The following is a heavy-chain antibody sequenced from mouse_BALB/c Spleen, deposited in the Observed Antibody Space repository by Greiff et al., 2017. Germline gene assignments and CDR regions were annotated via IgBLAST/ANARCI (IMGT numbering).Heavy chain of an antibody. J-gene: IGHJ3*01. Sequence: VQLQQSGAELVKPGASVKLSCTASGFNIKDTYMYWVKQRPEQGLEWIGRIDPANGNTKYDPKFQGKATITADTSSNTAYLQLSSLTSEDTAVYYCARNWAYWGQGTLVTVSA. D-gene: IGHD4-1*01. CDR1: GFNIKDTY. V-gene: IGHV14-3*02. CDR2: IDPANGNT. CDR3: ARNWAY.